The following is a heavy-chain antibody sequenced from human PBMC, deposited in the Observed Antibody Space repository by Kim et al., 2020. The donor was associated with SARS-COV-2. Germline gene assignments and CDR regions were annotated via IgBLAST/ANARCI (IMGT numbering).Heavy chain of an antibody. Sequence: GESLKISCKASGYSFTSYWTAWVRQMPGKGLEWMGIIFPADSDTTYNPSFQGQVTISADKSINTAYLQWSSLRASDTAMYYCARLRGYYGSGTLLFYYFDYWGQGALVTVSS. V-gene: IGHV5-51*01. CDR3: ARLRGYYGSGTLLFYYFDY. D-gene: IGHD3-10*01. J-gene: IGHJ4*02. CDR1: GYSFTSYW. CDR2: IFPADSDT.